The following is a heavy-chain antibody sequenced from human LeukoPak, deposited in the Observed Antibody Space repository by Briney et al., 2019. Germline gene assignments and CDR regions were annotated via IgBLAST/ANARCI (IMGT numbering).Heavy chain of an antibody. Sequence: SETLSLTCAVYGGSFSDYCWSWIRQPPGKGLEWVGEINHSGTTNYSPSLKSRVSISVDTSKNQFSLKLNSVTAADAAMYYCASHYSSGSYRYTGSFDSWGQGMLVNVSS. CDR2: INHSGTT. V-gene: IGHV4-34*01. D-gene: IGHD3-16*02. CDR1: GGSFSDYC. CDR3: ASHYSSGSYRYTGSFDS. J-gene: IGHJ4*02.